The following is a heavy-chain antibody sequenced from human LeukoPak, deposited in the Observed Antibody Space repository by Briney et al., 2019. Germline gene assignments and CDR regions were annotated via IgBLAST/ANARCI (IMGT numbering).Heavy chain of an antibody. CDR3: AKDKGQGEGSGWSFDY. Sequence: GGSLSLSCAASGFTFSSYGMHWVRQAPGKGLEWVAVISYDGSNKYYADSVKGRFTISRDNSKNTLYLQMNSLRAEDTALYYCAKDKGQGEGSGWSFDYWGQGTLVTVSS. CDR2: ISYDGSNK. V-gene: IGHV3-30*18. CDR1: GFTFSSYG. J-gene: IGHJ4*02. D-gene: IGHD6-19*01.